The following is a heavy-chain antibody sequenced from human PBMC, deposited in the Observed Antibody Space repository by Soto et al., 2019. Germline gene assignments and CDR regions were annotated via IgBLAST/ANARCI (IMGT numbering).Heavy chain of an antibody. Sequence: SLKVSCKASGYTFTSYYMHWVRQAPGQGLEWMGIINPSGGSTSYAQKFQGRVTMTRDTSTSTVYMELSSLRSEDTAVYYCARDIVVVPAAQSEEHYYYYGMDVWGQ. V-gene: IGHV1-46*03. D-gene: IGHD2-2*01. CDR3: ARDIVVVPAAQSEEHYYYYGMDV. CDR2: INPSGGST. J-gene: IGHJ6*02. CDR1: GYTFTSYY.